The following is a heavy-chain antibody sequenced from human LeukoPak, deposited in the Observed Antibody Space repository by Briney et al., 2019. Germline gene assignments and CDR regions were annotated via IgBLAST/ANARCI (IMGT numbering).Heavy chain of an antibody. V-gene: IGHV3-66*02. CDR1: GFTVSSNY. CDR3: ERDQRSIFAWFDP. Sequence: PRGSLRLSCAASGFTVSSNYMSWVRQAPGKGLEWVSVIYSGGSTYYADSVKGRFTISRDNSKNTVYLQMNSLRVEDTAVYYCERDQRSIFAWFDPWGQGTPVTVSS. J-gene: IGHJ5*02. CDR2: IYSGGST. D-gene: IGHD3-3*01.